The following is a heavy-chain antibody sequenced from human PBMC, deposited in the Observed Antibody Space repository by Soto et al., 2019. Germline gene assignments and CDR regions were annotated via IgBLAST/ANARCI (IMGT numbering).Heavy chain of an antibody. CDR2: IKQDGSET. V-gene: IGHV3-7*01. Sequence: EVQLVESGGDLVQPGGSLRLSCAASGFTLSTYWMSWVRQAPGKGLEWVANIKQDGSETYYVDSVKGRFTISRDNAENSLYLQMNSLRVEDTAMYYCARGQGERWLRSHNCGYWGQGTLVTVSS. J-gene: IGHJ4*02. CDR1: GFTLSTYW. CDR3: ARGQGERWLRSHNCGY. D-gene: IGHD5-12*01.